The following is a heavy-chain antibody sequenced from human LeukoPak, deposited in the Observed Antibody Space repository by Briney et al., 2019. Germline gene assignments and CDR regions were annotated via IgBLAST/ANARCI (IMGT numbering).Heavy chain of an antibody. V-gene: IGHV1-2*02. J-gene: IGHJ4*02. D-gene: IGHD4-11*01. CDR1: GYTFTGYY. Sequence: ASVKVSCKASGYTFTGYYMHWVRQAPGQGLEWMGWINPNSGGTNYAQKFQGRVTMTRDTSISTAYMELSRLRSDDTAVYYCARVPPRNTVTTTGDYWGQGTLVTVSS. CDR3: ARVPPRNTVTTTGDY. CDR2: INPNSGGT.